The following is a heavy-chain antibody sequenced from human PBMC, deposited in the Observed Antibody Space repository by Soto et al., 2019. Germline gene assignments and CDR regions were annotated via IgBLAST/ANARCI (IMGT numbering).Heavy chain of an antibody. CDR3: ARGSSFGELLYIRGNYYYMDV. D-gene: IGHD3-10*01. Sequence: GGSLRLSCAASGFTFSSYSMNWVRQAPGKGLEWVSYISSSSSTIYYADSVKGRFTISRDNAKNSLYLQMNSLRAEDTAVYYCARGSSFGELLYIRGNYYYMDVWGKGTTVTVSS. CDR2: ISSSSSTI. CDR1: GFTFSSYS. J-gene: IGHJ6*03. V-gene: IGHV3-48*01.